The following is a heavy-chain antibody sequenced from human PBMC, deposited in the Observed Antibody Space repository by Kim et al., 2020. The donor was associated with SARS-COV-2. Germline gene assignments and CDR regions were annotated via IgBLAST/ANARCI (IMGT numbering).Heavy chain of an antibody. V-gene: IGHV3-7*03. CDR3: ASARHYGERGPFDY. D-gene: IGHD4-17*01. J-gene: IGHJ4*02. CDR1: GFTFSSYW. Sequence: GGSLRLSCAASGFTFSSYWMSWVRQAPGKGLEWVANIKQDGSEKYYVDSVKGRFTISRDNAKNSLYLQMNSLRAEDTAVYYCASARHYGERGPFDYWGQGTLVTVSS. CDR2: IKQDGSEK.